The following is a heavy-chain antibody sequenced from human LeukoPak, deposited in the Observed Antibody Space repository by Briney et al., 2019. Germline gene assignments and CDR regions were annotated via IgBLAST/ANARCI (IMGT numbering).Heavy chain of an antibody. CDR3: ARDQRHSYGKYFDP. J-gene: IGHJ4*02. CDR1: VGGLSRHY. Sequence: SGTLSLTCSLSVGGLSRHYWNSVRQTPGKGLEWIGHVTYETTAYNPSLKSRVTISLDTCKNEFSLQLRSVTATATAVYFCARDQRHSYGKYFDPWSQGILVSVSS. V-gene: IGHV4-4*08. D-gene: IGHD5-18*01. CDR2: VTYETT.